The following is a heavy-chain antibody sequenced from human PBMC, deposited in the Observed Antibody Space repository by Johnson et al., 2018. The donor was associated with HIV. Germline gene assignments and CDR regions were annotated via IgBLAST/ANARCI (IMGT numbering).Heavy chain of an antibody. J-gene: IGHJ3*02. Sequence: VQLVESGGGLVQPGRSLRLSCAASGFTFDDYAMHWVRQAPGKGLEWVSGISWNSGSIGYADSVKGRFTISRDNAKNSLYLQMNSLRAEDTALYYCARKGERGIAVAEDAFDIWGQGTMVTVSS. CDR2: ISWNSGSI. CDR3: ARKGERGIAVAEDAFDI. CDR1: GFTFDDYA. D-gene: IGHD6-19*01. V-gene: IGHV3-9*01.